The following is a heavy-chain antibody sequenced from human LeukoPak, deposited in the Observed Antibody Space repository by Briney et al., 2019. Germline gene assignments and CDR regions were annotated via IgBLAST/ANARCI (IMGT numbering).Heavy chain of an antibody. D-gene: IGHD6-13*01. Sequence: SETLSLTCTVSGGSISSGGYYWSWIRQHPGKGLEWIGYIYYSGSTYYNPSLKSRVTISVDTSKSQFSLKLSSVTAADTAVYYCARGPVSSWYLNYWGQGTLVTVSS. J-gene: IGHJ4*02. CDR1: GGSISSGGYY. V-gene: IGHV4-31*03. CDR2: IYYSGST. CDR3: ARGPVSSWYLNY.